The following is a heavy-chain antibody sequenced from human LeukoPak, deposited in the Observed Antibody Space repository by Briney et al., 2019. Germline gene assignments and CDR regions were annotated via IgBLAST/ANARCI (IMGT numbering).Heavy chain of an antibody. Sequence: ASVKVSXKASGYTFTSYYMHWVRQAPGQGLEWMGIINPSGGSTSYAQKFQGRVTMTRDTSTSTVYMELSSLRSEDTAVYYCARSKSVRLVSIDYFDYWGQGTLVTVSS. D-gene: IGHD3-9*01. CDR1: GYTFTSYY. V-gene: IGHV1-46*01. J-gene: IGHJ4*02. CDR2: INPSGGST. CDR3: ARSKSVRLVSIDYFDY.